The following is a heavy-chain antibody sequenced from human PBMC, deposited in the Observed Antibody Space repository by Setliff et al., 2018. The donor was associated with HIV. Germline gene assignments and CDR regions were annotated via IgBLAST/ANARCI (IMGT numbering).Heavy chain of an antibody. V-gene: IGHV3-30*02. CDR2: IEHDGSKK. Sequence: GGSLRLSCAVSGFTFSTYGMHWVRQAPGKGLEWVTFIEHDGSKKFYADSVKGRFTISRDNSKNTLYLQMGSLRAEDMAVYYCASGGYYYDSSGYYDYWGQGTLVTVSS. J-gene: IGHJ4*02. CDR3: ASGGYYYDSSGYYDY. D-gene: IGHD3-22*01. CDR1: GFTFSTYG.